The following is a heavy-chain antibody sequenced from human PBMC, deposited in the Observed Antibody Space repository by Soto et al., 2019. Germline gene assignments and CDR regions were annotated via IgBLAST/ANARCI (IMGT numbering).Heavy chain of an antibody. CDR2: ISGYNGHT. D-gene: IGHD1-26*01. Sequence: QVQLVQSGAEMKKPGASVKVSCKASGHTFTNYGINWVRQAPGQGLEWMGWISGYNGHTNYAQKFQGRVTMTADTSTSTAYMDLRSLRSDDTAVYYCARLRYSGTYFFDSWGQGTLVTVSS. J-gene: IGHJ4*02. CDR1: GHTFTNYG. V-gene: IGHV1-18*01. CDR3: ARLRYSGTYFFDS.